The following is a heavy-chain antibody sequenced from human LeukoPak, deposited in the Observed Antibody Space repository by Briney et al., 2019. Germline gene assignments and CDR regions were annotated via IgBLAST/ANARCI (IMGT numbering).Heavy chain of an antibody. V-gene: IGHV3-30*18. Sequence: QPGRSLRLSCAASGFTFSSYGMHWVRQAPGKGLEWVAVISCDGSNKYYADSVKGRFTISRDNSKNTLYLQMNSLRAEDTAVYYCAKDRDIVVVPAASFFDYWGQGTLVTVSS. J-gene: IGHJ4*02. CDR2: ISCDGSNK. D-gene: IGHD2-2*01. CDR1: GFTFSSYG. CDR3: AKDRDIVVVPAASFFDY.